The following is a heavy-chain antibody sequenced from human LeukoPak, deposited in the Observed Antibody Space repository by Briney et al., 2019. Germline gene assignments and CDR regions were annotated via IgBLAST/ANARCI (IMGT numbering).Heavy chain of an antibody. CDR1: GGTFSSYA. Sequence: SVKVSCKASGGTFSSYAISWVRQAPGQGLEWMGGIIPIFGTANYAQKFQGRVTITTDESTSTAYMELSSLRSEDTAVYYCARGIGNYYDSSGWIFDYWGQGTLVTVSS. D-gene: IGHD3-22*01. J-gene: IGHJ4*02. CDR2: IIPIFGTA. CDR3: ARGIGNYYDSSGWIFDY. V-gene: IGHV1-69*05.